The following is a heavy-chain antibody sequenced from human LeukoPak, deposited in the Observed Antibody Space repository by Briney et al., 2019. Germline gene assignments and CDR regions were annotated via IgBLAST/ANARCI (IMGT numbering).Heavy chain of an antibody. J-gene: IGHJ5*02. Sequence: SETLSLTCTVSGGSISSSSYYWGWIRQPPGKGLEWIGSIYYSGSTYYNPSLKSRVTISVDTSKNQFSLKLSSVTAADTAVYYCARHLRARGGFQKPFDPWGQGTLVTVSS. V-gene: IGHV4-39*07. CDR3: ARHLRARGGFQKPFDP. CDR2: IYYSGST. D-gene: IGHD4-23*01. CDR1: GGSISSSSYY.